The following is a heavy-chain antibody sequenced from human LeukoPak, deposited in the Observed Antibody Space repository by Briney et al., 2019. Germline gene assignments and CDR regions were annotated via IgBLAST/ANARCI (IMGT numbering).Heavy chain of an antibody. V-gene: IGHV3-30*18. CDR3: AKSPYSSGYYYPNYYYYYGMDV. Sequence: GGSQRLSCAASGFTFSSYGMHWVRQAPGKGLEWVAVISYDGSNKYYADSVKGRFTISRDNSKNTLYLQMNSLRAEDTAVYYCAKSPYSSGYYYPNYYYYYGMDVWGQGTTVTVSS. D-gene: IGHD3-22*01. J-gene: IGHJ6*02. CDR1: GFTFSSYG. CDR2: ISYDGSNK.